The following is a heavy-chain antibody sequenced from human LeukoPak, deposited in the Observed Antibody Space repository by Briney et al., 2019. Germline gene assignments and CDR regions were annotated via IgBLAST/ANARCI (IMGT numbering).Heavy chain of an antibody. CDR3: ARDFTAMGDAFDI. CDR1: GGSISSSSYY. V-gene: IGHV4-39*07. J-gene: IGHJ3*02. Sequence: SETLSLTCTVSGGSISSSSYYWGWIRQPPGKGLEWIGSIYYSGSTYYNPSLKSRVTISVDTPKNQFSLKLSSVTAADTAVYYCARDFTAMGDAFDIWGQGTMVTVSS. D-gene: IGHD5-18*01. CDR2: IYYSGST.